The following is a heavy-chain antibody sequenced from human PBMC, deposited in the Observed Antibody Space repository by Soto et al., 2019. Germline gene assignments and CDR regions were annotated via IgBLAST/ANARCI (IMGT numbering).Heavy chain of an antibody. Sequence: ASVKVSCKASGGTFSSYAISWGRQAPGQGLEWMGWINANNGNTGYSQKFQGRVTMTRNTSASTAYMELSSLRSEDTAVYYCARGDYYDSSGPFSDAFDIWGQGTMVTVSS. CDR2: INANNGNT. J-gene: IGHJ3*02. V-gene: IGHV1-8*02. CDR1: GGTFSSYA. CDR3: ARGDYYDSSGPFSDAFDI. D-gene: IGHD3-22*01.